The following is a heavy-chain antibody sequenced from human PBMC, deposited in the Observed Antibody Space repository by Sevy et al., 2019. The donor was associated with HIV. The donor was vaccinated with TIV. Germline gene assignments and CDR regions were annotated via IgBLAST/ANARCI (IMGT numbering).Heavy chain of an antibody. V-gene: IGHV4-30-4*01. CDR1: GGSISSGDYY. CDR2: IYYSGST. Sequence: SETLSLTCTVSGGSISSGDYYWSWIRQPPEKGLEWIGYIYYSGSTYYNPSLKSRVTISVDTSKNQFSLKLSSVTAADTAVYYCARVRPSRGYYFDYWGQGTLVTVSS. CDR3: ARVRPSRGYYFDY. J-gene: IGHJ4*02. D-gene: IGHD3-16*01.